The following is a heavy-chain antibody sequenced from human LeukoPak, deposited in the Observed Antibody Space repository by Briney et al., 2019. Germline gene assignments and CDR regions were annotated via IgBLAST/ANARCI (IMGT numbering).Heavy chain of an antibody. CDR1: GGSISSNNHY. J-gene: IGHJ4*02. CDR2: IYYSGST. D-gene: IGHD3-22*01. V-gene: IGHV4-39*01. CDR3: ASSPSGYWWNFDC. Sequence: NTSETLSLTCTVSGGSISSNNHYWGWIRQPPGKGLEWIGSIYYSGSTYNNPSLKSRVTISVDTTKNQFSLKLTSVTAADTAVYYCASSPSGYWWNFDCWGQGTLVTVSS.